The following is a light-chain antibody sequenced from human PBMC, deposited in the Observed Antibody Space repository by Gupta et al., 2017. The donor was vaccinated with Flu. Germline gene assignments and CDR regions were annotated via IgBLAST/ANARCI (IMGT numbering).Light chain of an antibody. Sequence: QSLLTQPPSSSGTPGQRVTISCSGSNSNIGRNTLSWYQQLPGAAPKLIIQNDNQRPSGVPVRFSGSKAGTSASLTISGLQSEDEGDFYCATWDDSLNGPVFGGGTRLTV. CDR2: NDN. J-gene: IGLJ3*02. CDR1: NSNIGRNT. CDR3: ATWDDSLNGPV. V-gene: IGLV1-44*01.